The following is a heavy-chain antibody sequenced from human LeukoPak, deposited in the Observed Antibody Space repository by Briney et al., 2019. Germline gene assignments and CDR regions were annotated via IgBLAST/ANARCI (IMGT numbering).Heavy chain of an antibody. CDR2: INTGGST. V-gene: IGHV3-66*01. CDR3: ARGGLHSDFDS. Sequence: GGSLRLSCVGSGFSVSGNYMSWVRQAPGKGLEWVSFINTGGSTYYADSVKGRFTISRDNSKNTLFLQMNSLRAEDTAVYYCARGGLHSDFDSWGQGTLVTVSS. D-gene: IGHD5-24*01. J-gene: IGHJ4*02. CDR1: GFSVSGNY.